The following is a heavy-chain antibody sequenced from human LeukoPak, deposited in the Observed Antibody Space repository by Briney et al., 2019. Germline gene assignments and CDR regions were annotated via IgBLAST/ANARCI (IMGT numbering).Heavy chain of an antibody. D-gene: IGHD6-19*01. V-gene: IGHV5-51*01. CDR1: GYIFTSYW. J-gene: IGHJ6*02. Sequence: GESLRISCKGSGYIFTSYWIVWVRQTSGKGLEWMGIIYPGDSDTKYSPSFQGHVTISADTSINTAYLQWSSLKASDTAIYYCARHGVAGTGYYYYYGMDVWGQGTTVTVSS. CDR3: ARHGVAGTGYYYYYGMDV. CDR2: IYPGDSDT.